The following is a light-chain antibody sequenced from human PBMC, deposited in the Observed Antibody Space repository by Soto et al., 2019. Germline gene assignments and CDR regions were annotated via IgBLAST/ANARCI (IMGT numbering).Light chain of an antibody. Sequence: DIQMTQSPSTLSASVGDRVTITCRASQSISSWLAWYQQKPGKAPKLLIYKASSLESGVPSRFSVSGSGTEFTLTIRSLQPDDFATYYCQQYNSYWTFGQGTKVEIK. CDR3: QQYNSYWT. J-gene: IGKJ1*01. CDR2: KAS. CDR1: QSISSW. V-gene: IGKV1-5*03.